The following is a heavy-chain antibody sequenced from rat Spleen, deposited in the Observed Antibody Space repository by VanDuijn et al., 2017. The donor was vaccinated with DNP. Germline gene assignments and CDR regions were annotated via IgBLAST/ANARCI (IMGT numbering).Heavy chain of an antibody. D-gene: IGHD1-12*02. V-gene: IGHV3-1*01. CDR1: GYSITNNY. Sequence: EVQLQESGPGLVKPSQSLSLTCSVTGYSITNNYWAWIRKFPGNKMEWMGYINYSGSTSYNPSLKSRISITRDTSKNQFWLQLIAVTIEDTATEYCARGYGSYDWYFDFWGPGTMVTVSS. J-gene: IGHJ1*01. CDR3: ARGYGSYDWYFDF. CDR2: INYSGST.